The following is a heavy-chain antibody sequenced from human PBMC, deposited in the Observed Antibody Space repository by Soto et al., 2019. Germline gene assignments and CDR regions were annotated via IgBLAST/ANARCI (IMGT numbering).Heavy chain of an antibody. CDR1: GYTFAHYY. CDR2: IDPRTGTS. CDR3: ARLSRITFIVD. Sequence: QVQLVQSGAEVKSPGTSVTLSCQTSGYTFAHYYIHWVRQAPGQGLEYMGIIDPRTGTSGTSTSLQSVQGRLSITSDASTSTVYMDLNNLRSEDTAIYYCARLSRITFIVDWGQGTLVTVSS. D-gene: IGHD3-16*02. V-gene: IGHV1-46*04. J-gene: IGHJ4*02.